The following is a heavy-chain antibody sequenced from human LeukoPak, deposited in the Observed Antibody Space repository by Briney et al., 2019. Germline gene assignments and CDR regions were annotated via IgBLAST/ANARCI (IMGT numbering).Heavy chain of an antibody. D-gene: IGHD4-17*01. CDR2: IYYSGNT. CDR3: ARVPDYGDLYDAFDI. V-gene: IGHV4-4*02. Sequence: SETLSLTCSVSGGSISNSNWWSWVRQPPRKGLEWIGEIYYSGNTTYNPSLKSRVTISVDKSKNQVSLKLTSVTAADTAVYYCARVPDYGDLYDAFDIWGQGTMVTVSS. CDR1: GGSISNSNW. J-gene: IGHJ3*02.